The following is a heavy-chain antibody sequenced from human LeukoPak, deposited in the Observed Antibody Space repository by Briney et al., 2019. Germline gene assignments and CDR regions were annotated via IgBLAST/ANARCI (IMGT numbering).Heavy chain of an antibody. CDR3: ARSKSGYTYYYYMDV. CDR1: GCTFSSYA. Sequence: ASVKVSCKASGCTFSSYAISWVRQAPGQGLEWMGGIIPIFGTANYAQKFQGRVTITTDESTSTAYMELSSLRSEDTAVYYCARSKSGYTYYYYMDVWGKGTTVTVSS. V-gene: IGHV1-69*05. CDR2: IIPIFGTA. D-gene: IGHD3-3*01. J-gene: IGHJ6*03.